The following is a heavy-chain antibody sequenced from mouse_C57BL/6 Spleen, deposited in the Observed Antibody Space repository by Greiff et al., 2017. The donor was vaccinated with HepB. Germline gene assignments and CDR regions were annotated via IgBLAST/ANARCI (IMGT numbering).Heavy chain of an antibody. CDR2: INPNNGGT. Sequence: EVQLQQSGPELVKPGASVKISCKASGYTFTDYYMNWVKQSHGKSLEWIGDINPNNGGTSYNQKFKGKATLTVDKSSSTAYMELRSLTSEDSAVYYCARSGYYGSRNWYFDVGGTGTTVTVSS. CDR1: GYTFTDYY. J-gene: IGHJ1*03. V-gene: IGHV1-26*01. D-gene: IGHD1-1*01. CDR3: ARSGYYGSRNWYFDV.